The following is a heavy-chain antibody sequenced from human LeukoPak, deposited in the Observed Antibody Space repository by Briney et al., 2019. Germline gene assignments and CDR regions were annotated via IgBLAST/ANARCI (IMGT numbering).Heavy chain of an antibody. D-gene: IGHD5-12*01. CDR3: ARGGGYSGYLFYFDS. CDR2: ISGSGTGT. V-gene: IGHV3-23*01. CDR1: GPTFSVYA. J-gene: IGHJ4*02. Sequence: GGSLRLSCAASGPTFSVYAMGWVRQAPGKGLEWVSGISGSGTGTYYADSVKGRFTISRDNSKNMLYLQMNSLYAEDTAVFYCARGGGYSGYLFYFDSWGQGTLVSVSS.